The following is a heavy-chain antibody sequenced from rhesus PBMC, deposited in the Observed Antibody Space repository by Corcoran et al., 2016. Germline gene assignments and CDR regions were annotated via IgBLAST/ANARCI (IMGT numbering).Heavy chain of an antibody. CDR2: IDRNSPRP. D-gene: IGHD4-29*01. J-gene: IGHJ6*01. CDR3: AREDYGSRHYGLDS. V-gene: IGHV4-143*01. Sequence: QVQLQESGPGLVKPSEPLSLPCTVPGGSISGYNYWGLVRQPPGEGLGWIGGIDRNSPRPYNTPTLKSRVTISKETSKNQFSLQLSSVTAADTAVYYCAREDYGSRHYGLDSWGQGVVVTVSS. CDR1: GGSISGYNY.